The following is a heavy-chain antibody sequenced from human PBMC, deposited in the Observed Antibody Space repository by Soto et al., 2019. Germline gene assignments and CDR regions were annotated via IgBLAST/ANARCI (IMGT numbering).Heavy chain of an antibody. CDR1: GFTFSSYW. CDR3: ARIFGCSSTSCYAGVGYFDF. Sequence: GGSLRLSCAASGFTFSSYWMSWFRQAPGKGLEWVANLKQDGSENFYADSVKGRFTISRDNAKNLLFLQVQSPRADDTAVYYCARIFGCSSTSCYAGVGYFDFWGQGALVTAPQ. CDR2: LKQDGSEN. V-gene: IGHV3-7*01. J-gene: IGHJ4*02. D-gene: IGHD2-2*01.